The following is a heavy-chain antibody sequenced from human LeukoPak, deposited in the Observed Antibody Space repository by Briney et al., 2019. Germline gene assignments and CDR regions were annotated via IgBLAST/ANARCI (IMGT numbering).Heavy chain of an antibody. CDR3: ARVTGSYSFDS. Sequence: GGSLRLSCAASGFSFSDYYMNWIRQAPGKGLEWVSYITSSTSYTNYADSVKGRFTISRDNVKNSLYLQMNSLRAEDTAVFYCARVTGSYSFDSWGQGTLVTVSS. CDR1: GFSFSDYY. CDR2: ITSSTSYT. D-gene: IGHD3-10*01. V-gene: IGHV3-11*05. J-gene: IGHJ4*02.